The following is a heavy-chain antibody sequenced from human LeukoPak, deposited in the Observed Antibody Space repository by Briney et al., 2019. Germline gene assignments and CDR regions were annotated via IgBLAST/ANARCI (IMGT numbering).Heavy chain of an antibody. CDR2: IYYSGST. CDR1: GGSISSYY. J-gene: IGHJ5*02. D-gene: IGHD2-2*01. V-gene: IGHV4-59*01. Sequence: PSETLSLTCTVSGGSISSYYWSWIRQPPGKGLEWIGYIYYSGSTNYNPSLKSRVTISVDTSKNQFSLKLSSVTAADTAVYYCARDMRPTRHGCSSTSCYGLGWFDPWGQGTLLTVSS. CDR3: ARDMRPTRHGCSSTSCYGLGWFDP.